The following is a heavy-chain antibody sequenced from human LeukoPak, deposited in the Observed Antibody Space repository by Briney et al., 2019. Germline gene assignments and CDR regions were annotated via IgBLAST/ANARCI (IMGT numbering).Heavy chain of an antibody. J-gene: IGHJ4*02. Sequence: GRSLKLSCAASGLTFRSYGMHWVRQAPGKGLEWVAVIWYDGSKKYYADSVKGRFTISRDNAENSLYLQMNSLRAEDTAVYYCARAYYYDSSGPGDYWGQGTLVTVFS. V-gene: IGHV3-33*01. CDR1: GLTFRSYG. D-gene: IGHD3-22*01. CDR2: IWYDGSKK. CDR3: ARAYYYDSSGPGDY.